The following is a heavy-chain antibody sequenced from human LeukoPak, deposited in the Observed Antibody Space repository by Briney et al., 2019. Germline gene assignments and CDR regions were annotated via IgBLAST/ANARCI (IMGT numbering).Heavy chain of an antibody. CDR2: ISGDGGST. D-gene: IGHD6-6*01. J-gene: IGHJ4*02. CDR1: GFTFDDYA. CDR3: AEDISQSRQLVHDDY. Sequence: HPGGSLRLSCAASGFTFDDYAMHWVRQAPGKGLEWVSLISGDGGSTYYADSVKGRFTISRDNSKNSLYLQMNSLRTEDTALYYCAEDISQSRQLVHDDYWGQGTLVTVSS. V-gene: IGHV3-43*02.